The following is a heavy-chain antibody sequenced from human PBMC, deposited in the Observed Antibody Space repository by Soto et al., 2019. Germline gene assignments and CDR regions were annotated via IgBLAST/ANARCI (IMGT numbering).Heavy chain of an antibody. Sequence: SETLSLTCAVYGGSFSGYYWSWIRQPPGKGLEWIGEINHSGSTNYNPSLKSRVTISVDTSKNQFSLKLSSVTAADTAVYYCARGSWNYFDYWGQGTLVTVSS. J-gene: IGHJ4*02. CDR3: ARGSWNYFDY. D-gene: IGHD3-3*01. V-gene: IGHV4-34*01. CDR2: INHSGST. CDR1: GGSFSGYY.